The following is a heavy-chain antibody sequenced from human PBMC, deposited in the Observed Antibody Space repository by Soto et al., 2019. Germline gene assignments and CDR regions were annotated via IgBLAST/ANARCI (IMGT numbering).Heavy chain of an antibody. CDR3: ARIWFGEWTYFDY. Sequence: PSETLSLTCTVSGGSISSYYWSWIRQPPGKGLEWIGYIYYSGSTNYNPSLKSRVTISVDTSKNQFSLKLSSVTAADTAVYYCARIWFGEWTYFDYWGQGTLVTVAS. J-gene: IGHJ4*02. CDR1: GGSISSYY. CDR2: IYYSGST. V-gene: IGHV4-59*08. D-gene: IGHD3-10*01.